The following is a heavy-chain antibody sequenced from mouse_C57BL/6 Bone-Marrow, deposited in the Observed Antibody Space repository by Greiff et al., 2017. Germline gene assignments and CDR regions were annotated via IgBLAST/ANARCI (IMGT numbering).Heavy chain of an antibody. D-gene: IGHD2-3*01. CDR1: GFNIKDDY. J-gene: IGHJ2*01. CDR2: IDPEIGDT. Sequence: EVQLQQSGAELVRPGASVKLSCTASGFNIKDDYIHWVKQRPEQGLEWIGWIDPEIGDTEYASKFQGKGTITSDTSSNTAYLQLSSLTSEDTAVYYCSSFDGNYFDFWGQGTPLTVAS. V-gene: IGHV14-4*01. CDR3: SSFDGNYFDF.